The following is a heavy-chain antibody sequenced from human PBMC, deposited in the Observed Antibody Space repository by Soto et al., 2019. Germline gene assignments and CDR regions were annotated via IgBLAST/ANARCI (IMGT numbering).Heavy chain of an antibody. V-gene: IGHV4-30-4*01. D-gene: IGHD3-16*01. CDR1: GDSISSGNKY. Sequence: SETLSLTCTVSGDSISSGNKYWSWIRQPPGKGLEWIGYIFPSGTTYYNPSLKSRLTMSLDASHNQFSLKLNSLTDADTAVYFRATVPSPFDSYYAMDVWGQGTTVTVS. J-gene: IGHJ6*02. CDR2: IFPSGTT. CDR3: ATVPSPFDSYYAMDV.